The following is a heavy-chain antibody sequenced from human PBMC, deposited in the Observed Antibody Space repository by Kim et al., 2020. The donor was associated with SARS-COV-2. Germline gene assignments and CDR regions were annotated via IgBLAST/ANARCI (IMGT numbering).Heavy chain of an antibody. CDR1: GFTFTSYW. D-gene: IGHD6-25*01. CDR2: IKQDGSEK. CDR3: AGGGAYWSFDL. V-gene: IGHV3-7*03. Sequence: GGSLRLSCAASGFTFTSYWMNWVRQAPGKGLEWVANIKQDGSEKYYVDSVKGRFTISRDNAKNSLYLQMNNLRAEDTAVYYCAGGGAYWSFDLLGRGTLVTVSS. J-gene: IGHJ2*01.